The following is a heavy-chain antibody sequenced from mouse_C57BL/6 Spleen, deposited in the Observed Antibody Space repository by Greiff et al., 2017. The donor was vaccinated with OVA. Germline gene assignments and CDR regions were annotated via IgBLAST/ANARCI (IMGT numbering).Heavy chain of an antibody. J-gene: IGHJ2*01. CDR2: INPSTGGT. CDR1: GYSFTGYY. V-gene: IGHV1-42*01. D-gene: IGHD1-1*01. CDR3: ARYYYSSGGFFDY. Sequence: VQLQQSGPELVKPGASVKISCKASGYSFTGYYMNWVKQSPEKSLEWIGEINPSTGGTTYNQKFKAKATLTVDKSSSTAYMQLKSLTSEDSAVYYCARYYYSSGGFFDYWGQGTTLTVSS.